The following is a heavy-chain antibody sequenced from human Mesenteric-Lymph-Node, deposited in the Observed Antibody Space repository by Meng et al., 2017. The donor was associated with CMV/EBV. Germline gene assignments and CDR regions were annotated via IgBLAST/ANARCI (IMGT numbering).Heavy chain of an antibody. Sequence: SETLSLTCTVSGVSVTGGSYYWGWIRQPPGKGLEWIGSVYYSGSTYYNPSLKSRVTISVDTPKNQFSLKLSSVTAADTAVYYCARGGVLWCPLNWGQGTLVTVSS. D-gene: IGHD2-21*01. CDR3: ARGGVLWCPLN. V-gene: IGHV4-39*07. J-gene: IGHJ1*01. CDR2: VYYSGST. CDR1: GVSVTGGSYY.